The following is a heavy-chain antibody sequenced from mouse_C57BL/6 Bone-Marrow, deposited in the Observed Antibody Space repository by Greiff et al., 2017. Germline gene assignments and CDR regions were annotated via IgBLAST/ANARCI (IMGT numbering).Heavy chain of an antibody. CDR3: ARGDYAYEGAWFAY. V-gene: IGHV5-17*01. CDR2: ISSGSSTI. D-gene: IGHD2-2*01. Sequence: DVQLVESGGGLVKPGGSLKLSCAASGFTFSDYGMHWVRQAPEKGLEWVAYISSGSSTIYYADTVKGRFTISRANAKNTLFLQMTSLRSEDTAMYYCARGDYAYEGAWFAYWGQGTLVTVSA. J-gene: IGHJ3*01. CDR1: GFTFSDYG.